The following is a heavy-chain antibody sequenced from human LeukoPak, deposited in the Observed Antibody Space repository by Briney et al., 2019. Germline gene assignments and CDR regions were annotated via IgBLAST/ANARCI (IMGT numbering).Heavy chain of an antibody. CDR3: ARGGMGPSGGIQH. J-gene: IGHJ1*01. V-gene: IGHV3-21*01. CDR1: GFTFSLYS. CDR2: ISSATSYI. Sequence: GGSLRLSCVASGFTFSLYSMNWVRQAPGKGLEWVSSISSATSYISYVDSVKGRFTISRDNAKNSLYLEMNSLRVEDTAVYYCARGGMGPSGGIQHWGQGTLVTVSS. D-gene: IGHD3-16*01.